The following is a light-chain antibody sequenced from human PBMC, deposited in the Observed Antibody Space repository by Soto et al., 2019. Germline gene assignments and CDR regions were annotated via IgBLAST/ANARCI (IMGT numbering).Light chain of an antibody. J-gene: IGKJ1*01. CDR1: QSISIW. CDR2: TAS. V-gene: IGKV1-5*03. Sequence: DIQMTQSPSTLSASVGDRVTITCRASQSISIWLAWYQQKPGKAPKLLIYTASNLERGVPSRFSGSGSGTEFTLTISSLQPDDFATYFCQQHNSYPRTFGQGTKVEIK. CDR3: QQHNSYPRT.